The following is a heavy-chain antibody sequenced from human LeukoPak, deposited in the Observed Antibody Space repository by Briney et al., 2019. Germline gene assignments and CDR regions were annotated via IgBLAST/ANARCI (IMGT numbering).Heavy chain of an antibody. CDR2: INHSGST. D-gene: IGHD6-13*01. Sequence: PSETLSLTCGVYGGSFSGYYWTWIRQSPGKGLEWIGEINHSGSTKYNPSLESRVTISVDTSKNQFSLKLTSVTAADTAVYYCARGPPDSSSWYYYNYWGRGTLVTVSS. J-gene: IGHJ4*02. CDR1: GGSFSGYY. V-gene: IGHV4-34*01. CDR3: ARGPPDSSSWYYYNY.